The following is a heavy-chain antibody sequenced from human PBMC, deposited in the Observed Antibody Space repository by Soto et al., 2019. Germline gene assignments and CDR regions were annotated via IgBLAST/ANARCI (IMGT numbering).Heavy chain of an antibody. CDR3: ARDNGVTIFGVVKATIFDI. Sequence: PSETLSLTCTVSGGSISSYYWSWIRQPPGKGLEWIGYIYYSGSTNYNPSLKSRVTISVDTSKNQFSLKLSSVTAADTAVYYCARDNGVTIFGVVKATIFDIWGQGTMVTVSS. J-gene: IGHJ3*02. CDR1: GGSISSYY. CDR2: IYYSGST. D-gene: IGHD3-3*01. V-gene: IGHV4-59*01.